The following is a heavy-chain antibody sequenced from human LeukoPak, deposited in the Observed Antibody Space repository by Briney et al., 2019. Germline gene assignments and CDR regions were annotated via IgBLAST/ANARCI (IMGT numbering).Heavy chain of an antibody. CDR1: GGSISSGSYY. V-gene: IGHV4-61*02. CDR2: IYTSGST. D-gene: IGHD2-2*01. J-gene: IGHJ5*02. CDR3: ARDRDRYCSSTSCPVT. Sequence: PSETLSLTCTVSGGSISSGSYYWSWIRQPAGKVLEWIGRIYTSGSTNYNPSLKSRVTISVDTSKNQFSLKLSSVTAADTAVYYCARDRDRYCSSTSCPVTWGQGTLVTVSS.